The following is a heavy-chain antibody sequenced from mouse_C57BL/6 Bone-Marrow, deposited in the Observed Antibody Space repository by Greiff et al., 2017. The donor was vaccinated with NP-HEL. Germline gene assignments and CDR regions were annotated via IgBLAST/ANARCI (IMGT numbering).Heavy chain of an antibody. CDR2: INSDGGST. D-gene: IGHD1-1*01. CDR3: ARHPDYYGSSLYYFDY. CDR1: EYEFPSHD. Sequence: EVKLVESGGGLVQPGESLKLSCESNEYEFPSHDMSWVRKTPEKRLELVAAINSDGGSTYYPDTMERRFIISRDNTKKTLYLQMSSLRSEDTALYYCARHPDYYGSSLYYFDYWGQGTTLTVSS. V-gene: IGHV5-2*03. J-gene: IGHJ2*01.